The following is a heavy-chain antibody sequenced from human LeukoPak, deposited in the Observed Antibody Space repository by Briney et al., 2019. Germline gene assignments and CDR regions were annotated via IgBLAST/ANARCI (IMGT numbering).Heavy chain of an antibody. D-gene: IGHD2-15*01. V-gene: IGHV1-46*01. Sequence: ASVRVSCTASGYIFTTYYMNWVRQATGQGLEWMGLINPSSGSTSYAQKFQGRVTMTRDMSTSTVYMEMSSLRSEDTAVYYCARCDHFEVAAKRDWYFDLWGRGTLVTVSS. CDR1: GYIFTTYY. CDR3: ARCDHFEVAAKRDWYFDL. J-gene: IGHJ2*01. CDR2: INPSSGST.